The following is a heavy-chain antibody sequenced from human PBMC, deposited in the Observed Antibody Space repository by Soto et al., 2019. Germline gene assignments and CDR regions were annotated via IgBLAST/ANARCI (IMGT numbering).Heavy chain of an antibody. Sequence: QVQLQESGPGLVKPSETLSLTCTVSGGSISSYYWSWIRQPPGKGLEWIGYIYYSGSTNYNPSLKSRVTISVDTCKSQFSRMLGSVTAAHAAVYYCARRYGYSFDYWGQGTLVTVSS. CDR2: IYYSGST. V-gene: IGHV4-59*08. CDR1: GGSISSYY. D-gene: IGHD1-1*01. CDR3: ARRYGYSFDY. J-gene: IGHJ4*02.